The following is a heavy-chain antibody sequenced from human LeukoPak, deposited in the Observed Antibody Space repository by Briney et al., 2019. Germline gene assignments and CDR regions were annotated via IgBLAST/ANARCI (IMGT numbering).Heavy chain of an antibody. D-gene: IGHD3-22*01. V-gene: IGHV3-43*01. CDR1: RFTFDDYI. Sequence: GGSLRLSCAASRFTFDDYIMHWVRQAPGKGLEWVSLISWDGETTYYADSVKGRFTTSRDNSKNTLYLQMNSLRAEDTAVYYCAKTGFDYYDSSGSWLDYWGQGTLVTVSS. CDR3: AKTGFDYYDSSGSWLDY. J-gene: IGHJ4*02. CDR2: ISWDGETT.